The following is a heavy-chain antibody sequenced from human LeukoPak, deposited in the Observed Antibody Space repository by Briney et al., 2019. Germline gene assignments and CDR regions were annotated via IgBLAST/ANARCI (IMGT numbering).Heavy chain of an antibody. D-gene: IGHD3-10*01. CDR2: IYHSGST. Sequence: SGTLSLTCAVSGGSISSSNWWSWVRQPPGKGLEWIGEIYHSGSTNYNPSLKSRVTISVDKSKNQFSLKLSSVTAADTAVYYCARGYGSGSYYYYGMDVWGQGTTVTVSS. J-gene: IGHJ6*02. V-gene: IGHV4-4*02. CDR1: GGSISSSNW. CDR3: ARGYGSGSYYYYGMDV.